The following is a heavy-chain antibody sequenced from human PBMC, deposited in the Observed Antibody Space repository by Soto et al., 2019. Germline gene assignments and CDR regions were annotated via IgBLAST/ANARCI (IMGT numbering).Heavy chain of an antibody. J-gene: IGHJ5*02. CDR3: AKDRQLLLWFGDLPPAQFDP. D-gene: IGHD3-10*01. CDR1: GFTFSSYA. Sequence: GGSLRLSCAASGFTFSSYAMSWVRQAPGKGLEWVSAISGSGGSTYYADSVKGRFTISRDNSKNTLYLQMNSLRAEDTAVYYCAKDRQLLLWFGDLPPAQFDPWGQGTLVTVSS. CDR2: ISGSGGST. V-gene: IGHV3-23*01.